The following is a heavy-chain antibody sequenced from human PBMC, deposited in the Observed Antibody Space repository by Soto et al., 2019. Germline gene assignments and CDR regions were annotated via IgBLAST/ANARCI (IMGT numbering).Heavy chain of an antibody. CDR2: IYYSGST. CDR1: GGSISSYY. J-gene: IGHJ5*02. CDR3: ARVLGGQYDFWSGYRNWFDP. V-gene: IGHV4-59*01. D-gene: IGHD3-3*01. Sequence: SETLSLTCTVSGGSISSYYWSWIRQPPGKGLEWIGYIYYSGSTNYNPSLKSRVTISVDTSKNQFSLKLSSVTAADTAVYYCARVLGGQYDFWSGYRNWFDPWGQGTLVTVSS.